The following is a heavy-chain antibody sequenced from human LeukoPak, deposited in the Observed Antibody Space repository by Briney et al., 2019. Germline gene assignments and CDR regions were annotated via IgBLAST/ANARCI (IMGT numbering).Heavy chain of an antibody. J-gene: IGHJ4*02. CDR2: INHSVST. CDR1: GGSFSGYY. V-gene: IGHV4-34*01. Sequence: SETLSLTCAVYGGSFSGYYWSWIRHPPGKGLEWIGEINHSVSTNYNTSLKSRVTISVDTSKNQFSLKLSSVTAADTAVYYCARPSYYYGSGSYYKGRYYFDYWGQGTLVTVSS. D-gene: IGHD3-10*01. CDR3: ARPSYYYGSGSYYKGRYYFDY.